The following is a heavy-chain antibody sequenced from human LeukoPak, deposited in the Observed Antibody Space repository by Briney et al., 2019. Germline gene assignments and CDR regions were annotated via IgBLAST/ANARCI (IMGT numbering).Heavy chain of an antibody. CDR3: ARALTTLTYEGY. CDR1: GFTFSSYT. Sequence: GGSLRLSCAASGFTFSSYTMYWIRQAPGKGLEWVSSISGSNSYIFYADSVKGRFTVSRDNAKDSLYLQMNSLRAEDTAVYYCARALTTLTYEGYWGQGTLVTVSS. J-gene: IGHJ4*02. V-gene: IGHV3-21*01. CDR2: ISGSNSYI. D-gene: IGHD1-1*01.